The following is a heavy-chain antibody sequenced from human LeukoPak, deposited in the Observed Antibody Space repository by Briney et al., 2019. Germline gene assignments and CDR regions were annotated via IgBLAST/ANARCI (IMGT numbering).Heavy chain of an antibody. Sequence: ASVKVSCKASGYTFTGYYMHWVRQAPGQGLEWMGWINPNSGGTNYAQKFQGRVTMTRDTSISTAYMELSRLRSDDTAVYYCARLEFHAFSYYYGMEVWGQGTTVTVSS. J-gene: IGHJ6*02. CDR2: INPNSGGT. CDR3: ARLEFHAFSYYYGMEV. V-gene: IGHV1-2*02. CDR1: GYTFTGYY.